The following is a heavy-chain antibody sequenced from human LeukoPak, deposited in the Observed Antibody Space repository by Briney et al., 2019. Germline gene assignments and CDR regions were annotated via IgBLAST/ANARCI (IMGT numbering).Heavy chain of an antibody. CDR1: GGSFSGYY. CDR3: TRLLAYGWGKQPNWFDP. J-gene: IGHJ5*02. V-gene: IGHV4-34*01. D-gene: IGHD2-8*02. CDR2: INHSGST. Sequence: SETLSLTCAVYGGSFSGYYWSWLRQPPGKGLEWIGQINHSGSTNYNPSLMSRVTISVDTSKNQFSLMLSSTAAAATAVYCCTRLLAYGWGKQPNWFDPWGQRTLVTASS.